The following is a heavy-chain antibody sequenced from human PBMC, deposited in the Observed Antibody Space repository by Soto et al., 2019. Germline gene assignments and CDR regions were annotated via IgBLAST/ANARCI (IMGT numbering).Heavy chain of an antibody. CDR3: ARSSGSAYWFDP. CDR1: GYTFTSYG. V-gene: IGHV1-18*01. Sequence: QVPLVQSGAEVKKPGASVKVSCKASGYTFTSYGISWVRQAPGQGLEWMGWISAYNGNTNYAQKLQGRVTMTTDTSTSTADMERRSLRSDDTAVYYCARSSGSAYWFDPWGQGTLVTVSS. CDR2: ISAYNGNT. D-gene: IGHD6-6*01. J-gene: IGHJ5*02.